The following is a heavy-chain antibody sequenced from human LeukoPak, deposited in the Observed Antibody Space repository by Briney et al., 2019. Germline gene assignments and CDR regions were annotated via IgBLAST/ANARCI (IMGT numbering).Heavy chain of an antibody. J-gene: IGHJ4*02. CDR3: AKDPNWDRGY. D-gene: IGHD3-10*01. V-gene: IGHV3-23*01. CDR2: IGTSAGST. Sequence: GGSLRLSCATSGFTFSRYTMTWVRQAPGKGLEYVSGIGTSAGSTIYADSVKGRFTISRDNSKITVYLQMDSLRVEDTAVYYCAKDPNWDRGYWGQGTLVTVSS. CDR1: GFTFSRYT.